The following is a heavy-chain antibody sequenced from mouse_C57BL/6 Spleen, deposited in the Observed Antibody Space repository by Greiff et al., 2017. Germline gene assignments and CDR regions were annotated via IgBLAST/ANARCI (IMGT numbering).Heavy chain of an antibody. CDR1: GYTFTSYW. V-gene: IGHV1-69*01. Sequence: VQLQQPGAELVMPGASVKLSCKASGYTFTSYWMHWVKQRPGQGLEWIGDIDPSDSYTNYNQKFKGKSTLTVDKSSSTAYMQLSSLTSEDSAVYYCARSDYYGSSYVAMDYWGQGTSVTVSS. CDR2: IDPSDSYT. J-gene: IGHJ4*01. CDR3: ARSDYYGSSYVAMDY. D-gene: IGHD1-1*01.